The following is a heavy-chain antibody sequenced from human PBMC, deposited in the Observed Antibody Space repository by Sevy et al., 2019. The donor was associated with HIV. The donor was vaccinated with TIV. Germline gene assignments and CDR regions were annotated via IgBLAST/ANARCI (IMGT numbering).Heavy chain of an antibody. CDR3: ARDQHDYGGNLRTGWFDP. CDR2: ISYDGSNK. CDR1: GFTFSSYA. V-gene: IGHV3-30-3*01. D-gene: IGHD4-17*01. Sequence: GGSLRLSCAASGFTFSSYAMHWVRQAPGKGLEWVAVISYDGSNKYYADSVKGRFTISRDNSKNTLYLQMNSLRAEDTAVYYCARDQHDYGGNLRTGWFDPWGREPWSPSPQ. J-gene: IGHJ5*02.